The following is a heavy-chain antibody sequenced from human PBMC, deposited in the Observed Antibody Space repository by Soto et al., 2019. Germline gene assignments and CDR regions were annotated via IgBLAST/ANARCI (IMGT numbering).Heavy chain of an antibody. V-gene: IGHV4-34*01. CDR3: ARGRLPIRSHYYMDV. CDR2: INHSGST. Sequence: SETLSLTCAVYGGSFSGYYWSWIRQPPGKGLEWIGEINHSGSTNYNPSLKSRVTISVDTSKNQFSLKLSSVTAADTAVYYCARGRLPIRSHYYMDVWGKGTTVTVSS. CDR1: GGSFSGYY. J-gene: IGHJ6*03. D-gene: IGHD4-17*01.